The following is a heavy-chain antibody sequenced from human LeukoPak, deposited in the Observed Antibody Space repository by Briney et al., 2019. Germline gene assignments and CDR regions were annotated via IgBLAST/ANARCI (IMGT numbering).Heavy chain of an antibody. Sequence: TSETLSLTCTVSSGSINSYFWGWVRQPAGRGLEWIGRIYTTGNTHYNPSLKSRLTMPIDASKRQFSLNLRSVTAADTAIYYCARHGYTASHYFLDYWSQGTLVTVSS. CDR2: IYTTGNT. V-gene: IGHV4-4*07. CDR3: ARHGYTASHYFLDY. J-gene: IGHJ4*02. CDR1: SGSINSYF. D-gene: IGHD3-16*01.